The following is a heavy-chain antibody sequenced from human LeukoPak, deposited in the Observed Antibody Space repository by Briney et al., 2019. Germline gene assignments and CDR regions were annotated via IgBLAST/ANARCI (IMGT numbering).Heavy chain of an antibody. CDR2: ISSNGGST. CDR3: ARGGTRIAARRGDY. J-gene: IGHJ4*02. CDR1: GFTFSSYA. V-gene: IGHV3-64*01. D-gene: IGHD6-6*01. Sequence: GGSLRLSRAASGFTFSSYAMHWVRQAPGKGLEYVSAISSNGGSTYYANSVKGRFTISRDNSKNTLYLQMGSLRAEDMAVYYCARGGTRIAARRGDYWGQGTLVTVSS.